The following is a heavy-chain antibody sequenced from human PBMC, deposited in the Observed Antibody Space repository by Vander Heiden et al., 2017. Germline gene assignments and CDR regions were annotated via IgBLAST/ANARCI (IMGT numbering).Heavy chain of an antibody. J-gene: IGHJ6*02. V-gene: IGHV4-34*01. Sequence: QVQLQQWGAGLLKPSETLSLTCAVYGGSISGYYWSWIRQPPGKGLEWIGELSHSGSTNYSPSRKSRVTVSVDTSQNQFSLKLSSVTAADTAVYYCASRTSGLQYYALDVWCQLTTVTVSS. CDR3: ASRTSGLQYYALDV. D-gene: IGHD3-10*01. CDR1: GGSISGYY. CDR2: LSHSGST.